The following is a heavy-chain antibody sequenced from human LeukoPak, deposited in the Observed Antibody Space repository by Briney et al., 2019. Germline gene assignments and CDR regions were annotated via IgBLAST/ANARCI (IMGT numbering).Heavy chain of an antibody. J-gene: IGHJ4*02. CDR1: GFTFNTYA. CDR3: AKAFDDYFFDY. V-gene: IGHV3-23*01. CDR2: IGGSGSST. Sequence: SGGSLRLSCAASGFTFNTYAMSWVRQAPGKGLEWASGIGGSGSSTYYAESVKGRFTISRDNSKNTLYLQMNSLRAEDTAAYYCAKAFDDYFFDYWGQGTLVTVSS. D-gene: IGHD2-21*02.